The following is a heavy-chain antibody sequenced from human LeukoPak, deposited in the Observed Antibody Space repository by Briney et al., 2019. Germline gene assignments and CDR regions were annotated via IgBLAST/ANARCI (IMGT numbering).Heavy chain of an antibody. CDR2: ISGSGGST. D-gene: IGHD3-10*01. V-gene: IGHV3-23*01. J-gene: IGHJ4*02. Sequence: GGSLRLSCAASGFTFSSYAMSWVRQAPGKGLEWVSAISGSGGSTYYADSVKGRFTISRDNSKNTLYLQMNSLRAVDTAVYYCAKGGGSYGSGSYYYFDYWGQGTLVTVSS. CDR1: GFTFSSYA. CDR3: AKGGGSYGSGSYYYFDY.